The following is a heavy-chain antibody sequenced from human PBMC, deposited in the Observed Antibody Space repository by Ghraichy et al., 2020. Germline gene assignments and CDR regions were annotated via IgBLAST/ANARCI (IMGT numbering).Heavy chain of an antibody. CDR3: ARGNSSIAARQGLYWFDP. Sequence: GEYLNISCKGSGYSFTSYWIGWVRQMPGKGLEWMGIIYPGDSDTRYSPSFQGQVTISADKSISTAYLQWSSLKASDTAMYYCARGNSSIAARQGLYWFDPWGQGTLVTVSS. CDR1: GYSFTSYW. CDR2: IYPGDSDT. D-gene: IGHD6-6*01. J-gene: IGHJ5*02. V-gene: IGHV5-51*01.